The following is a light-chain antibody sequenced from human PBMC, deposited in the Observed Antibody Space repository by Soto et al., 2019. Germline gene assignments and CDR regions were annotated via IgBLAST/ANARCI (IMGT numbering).Light chain of an antibody. J-gene: IGKJ5*01. CDR2: GAS. Sequence: EIVLTQSPGTLSLSPGERATLSCRASQSVSSSYLAWYQQKPGQAPRLLIYGASSRATGIPDRFSGSGSGTDFTLTISRLEPEDSALYYCQQYGSSSITFGQGTRLEIK. CDR3: QQYGSSSIT. V-gene: IGKV3-20*01. CDR1: QSVSSSY.